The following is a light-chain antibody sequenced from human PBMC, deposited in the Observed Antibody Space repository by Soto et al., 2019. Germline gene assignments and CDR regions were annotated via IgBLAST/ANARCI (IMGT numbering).Light chain of an antibody. CDR1: SSDVGGYNY. CDR2: DVS. J-gene: IGLJ2*01. V-gene: IGLV2-14*03. Sequence: QSALTQPASVSGSPGQSITISCTGTSSDVGGYNYVSWYQHHPGKAPKLTIYDVSNRPSGVSNRFSGSKSGDTASLTISGLQAEDEADYYCSSYTSSSTLVFGGGNKVTVL. CDR3: SSYTSSSTLV.